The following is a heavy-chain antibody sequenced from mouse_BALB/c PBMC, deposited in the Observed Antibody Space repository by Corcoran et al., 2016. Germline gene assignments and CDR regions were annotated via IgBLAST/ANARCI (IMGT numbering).Heavy chain of an antibody. Sequence: QIQLQQSGPELVKPGASVKISCKASGYTFTDYYINWVKQKPGQGLEWIGWIYPGSGNTKYNEKFKGKATLTVDKSSSTAYMQLSSLTSEDTAVYFCARCGNYGRFDYWGQGTTLTVSS. CDR2: IYPGSGNT. V-gene: IGHV1-84*02. D-gene: IGHD2-1*01. CDR1: GYTFTDYY. CDR3: ARCGNYGRFDY. J-gene: IGHJ2*01.